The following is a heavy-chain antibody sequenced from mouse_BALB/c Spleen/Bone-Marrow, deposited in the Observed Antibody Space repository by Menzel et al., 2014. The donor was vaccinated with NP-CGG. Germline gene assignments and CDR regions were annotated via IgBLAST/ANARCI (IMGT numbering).Heavy chain of an antibody. CDR3: ASYVYGYYFDY. V-gene: IGHV14-3*02. CDR1: GFNIKDTY. D-gene: IGHD1-1*01. J-gene: IGHJ2*01. Sequence: EVQLQQSGAELVKPGASVKLSCTASGFNIKDTYMHWVKQRPVQGLEWIGRIDPANVNTKYDPKFQGKATITADTSSNTAYLQLSSLTSEDTAVYYCASYVYGYYFDYWGQGTTLTVSS. CDR2: IDPANVNT.